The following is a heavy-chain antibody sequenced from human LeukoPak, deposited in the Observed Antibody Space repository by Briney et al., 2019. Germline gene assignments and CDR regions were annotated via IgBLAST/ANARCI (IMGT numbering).Heavy chain of an antibody. D-gene: IGHD3-3*02. Sequence: SETLSLTCTVSGGSISSGDYYWGWIRQPPGKGLEWIGYIYYSGSTYYNPSLKSRVTISVDTSKNQFSLKLSSVTAADTAVYYCARVGIKAPFDPWGQGTLVTVSS. V-gene: IGHV4-30-4*08. CDR1: GGSISSGDYY. CDR2: IYYSGST. J-gene: IGHJ5*02. CDR3: ARVGIKAPFDP.